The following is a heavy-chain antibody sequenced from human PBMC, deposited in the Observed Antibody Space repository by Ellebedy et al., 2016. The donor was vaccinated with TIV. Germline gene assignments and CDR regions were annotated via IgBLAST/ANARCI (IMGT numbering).Heavy chain of an antibody. CDR1: GYTFTGYY. V-gene: IGHV1-2*04. CDR3: SRRGYSSGPNLAFDI. CDR2: INPNSGGT. D-gene: IGHD6-19*01. Sequence: ASVKVSCKASGYTFTGYYMHWVRQVPGQGLEWMGWINPNSGGTKYAQNFQGWVTMTRDTSISTAYIELSRLTSDDTAMYYCSRRGYSSGPNLAFDIWGQGTLVTVPS. J-gene: IGHJ3*02.